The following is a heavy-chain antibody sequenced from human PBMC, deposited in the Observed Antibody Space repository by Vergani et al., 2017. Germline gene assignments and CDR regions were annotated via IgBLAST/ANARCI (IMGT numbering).Heavy chain of an antibody. Sequence: QVQLVQSGAEVKKPGASVKVSCKASGYTFTGYCMHWVRQAPGQGLEWMGWINPNSGGTNYAQKFQGRVTMTRDTSISTAYMELSRLRSDDTAVYYCARGKSITIFGVVIMRAFDIWGQGTMVTVSS. D-gene: IGHD3-3*01. J-gene: IGHJ3*02. CDR1: GYTFTGYC. CDR2: INPNSGGT. V-gene: IGHV1-2*02. CDR3: ARGKSITIFGVVIMRAFDI.